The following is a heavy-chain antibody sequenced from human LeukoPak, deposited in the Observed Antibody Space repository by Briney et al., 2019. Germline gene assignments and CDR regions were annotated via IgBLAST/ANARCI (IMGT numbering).Heavy chain of an antibody. CDR1: GFAFSNTG. CDR3: AKVRYFGPSAFDI. CDR2: ISPTGEGT. J-gene: IGHJ3*02. D-gene: IGHD3-9*01. V-gene: IGHV3-23*01. Sequence: GGSLRLSCAASGFAFSNTGMTWVRQAPGRGLEWVSTISPTGEGTHYADSVKGRFTISRDNSKNTLYLQMNSLRAEDTAVYYCAKVRYFGPSAFDIWGQGTMVTVSS.